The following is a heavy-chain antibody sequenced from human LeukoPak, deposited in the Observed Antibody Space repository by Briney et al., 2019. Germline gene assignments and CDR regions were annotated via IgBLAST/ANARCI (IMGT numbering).Heavy chain of an antibody. V-gene: IGHV3-7*01. J-gene: IGHJ4*02. CDR3: ARFSRSSYGGYYFDY. Sequence: GGSLRLSCAASGFTFNNYWMSWVRQAPGKGLEWVANIKQDGSEKYYVDSVKGRFTVSRDNAKNSPYLQLNSLRAEDTAVFYCARFSRSSYGGYYFDYWGQGTLVTVSS. CDR2: IKQDGSEK. CDR1: GFTFNNYW. D-gene: IGHD6-6*01.